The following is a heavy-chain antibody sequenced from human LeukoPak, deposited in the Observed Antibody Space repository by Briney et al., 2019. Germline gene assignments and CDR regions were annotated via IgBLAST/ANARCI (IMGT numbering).Heavy chain of an antibody. CDR1: GYTFTSYY. Sequence: EASVRVSCKASGYTFTSYYMHWVRQAPGQGLEWMGIINPSGGSTSYAQKFQGRVTITRDTSTSTVYMELSSLRSEDTAVYYCARDRGYSIAVAGTRTTGPNYWGQGTLVTVSS. CDR3: ARDRGYSIAVAGTRTTGPNY. CDR2: INPSGGST. J-gene: IGHJ4*02. D-gene: IGHD6-19*01. V-gene: IGHV1-46*01.